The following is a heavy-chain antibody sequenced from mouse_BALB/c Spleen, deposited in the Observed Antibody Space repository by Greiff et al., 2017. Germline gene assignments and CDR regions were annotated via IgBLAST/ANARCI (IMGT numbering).Heavy chain of an antibody. D-gene: IGHD2-4*01. V-gene: IGHV1S135*01. CDR1: GYSFTGYT. CDR2: INPYNGGT. Sequence: EVQLQQSGPELVKPGASVKVSCKASGYSFTGYTMNWVKQSHGKNLEWIGLINPYNGGTSYNQKFKGKATLTVDKSSSTAYMELLSLTSEDSAVYYCARGVGVITTFMDYWGQGTSVTVSS. CDR3: ARGVGVITTFMDY. J-gene: IGHJ4*01.